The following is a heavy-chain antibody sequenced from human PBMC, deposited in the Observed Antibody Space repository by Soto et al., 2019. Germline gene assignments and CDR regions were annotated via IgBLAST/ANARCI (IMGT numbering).Heavy chain of an antibody. Sequence: PGGSLRLSCAASGFTFSSYAMHWVRQAPGKGLEWVAVISYDGSNKYYADSVKGRFTISRDNSKNTLYLQMNSLRAEDTAVYYCARDPYYYDSSGPAGDYYYYGMDVWGQGTTVTVSS. CDR1: GFTFSSYA. D-gene: IGHD3-22*01. CDR3: ARDPYYYDSSGPAGDYYYYGMDV. CDR2: ISYDGSNK. V-gene: IGHV3-30-3*01. J-gene: IGHJ6*02.